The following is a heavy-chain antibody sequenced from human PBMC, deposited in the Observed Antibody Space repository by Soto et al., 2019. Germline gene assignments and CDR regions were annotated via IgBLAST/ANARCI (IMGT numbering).Heavy chain of an antibody. Sequence: PGESLKISCAASGFSFSSYDMSWVRQAPGKGLEWVSAISGGGGSTYYADSVKGRFTISRDNSKNTLYLQMNSLRAEDTAVYYCANRDTSMITRYYYGMDVWGQGTTVTVSS. D-gene: IGHD5-18*01. CDR1: GFSFSSYD. V-gene: IGHV3-23*01. CDR3: ANRDTSMITRYYYGMDV. CDR2: ISGGGGST. J-gene: IGHJ6*02.